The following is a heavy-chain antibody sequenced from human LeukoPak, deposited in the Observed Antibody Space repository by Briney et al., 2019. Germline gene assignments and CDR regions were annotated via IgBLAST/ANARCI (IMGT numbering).Heavy chain of an antibody. D-gene: IGHD2-15*01. J-gene: IGHJ4*02. CDR1: GGSFSGYY. CDR3: ARGGPYCSGGSCYSAIDY. Sequence: PSETLSLTCAVYGGSFSGYYWSWIRQPPGKGLEWIGEINHSGSTNYNPSLKSRVTISVDTSKNQFSLKLSSVTAADTAVYYCARGGPYCSGGSCYSAIDYWGQGTLVTVSS. CDR2: INHSGST. V-gene: IGHV4-34*01.